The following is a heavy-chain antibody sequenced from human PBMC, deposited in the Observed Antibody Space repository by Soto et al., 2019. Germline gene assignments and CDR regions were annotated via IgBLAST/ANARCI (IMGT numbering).Heavy chain of an antibody. D-gene: IGHD3-3*01. CDR3: AIVRNFWRGYYARDDPAGMDI. Sequence: AGSMRLSCAAAGFTFSNYWMSWVRQAPGKELEWVANIKQDGSEKYYVDSVKGRFTISRDNAKNSLYLQMNSLRAEDTAVSFCAIVRNFWRGYYARDDPAGMDICVQGAT. V-gene: IGHV3-7*03. CDR1: GFTFSNYW. J-gene: IGHJ6*02. CDR2: IKQDGSEK.